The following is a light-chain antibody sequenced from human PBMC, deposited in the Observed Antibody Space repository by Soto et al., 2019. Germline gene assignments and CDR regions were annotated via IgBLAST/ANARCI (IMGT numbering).Light chain of an antibody. V-gene: IGLV3-21*04. CDR1: NIGSKS. CDR3: QVWDSREV. CDR2: YDS. Sequence: SYDLTQPPSVSVAPGETARIPCGANNIGSKSVHWYQQKPGQAPVLIIYYDSDRPSGIPERFSASNSGNTATLTISRVEAGDEADYLCQVWDSREVFGGGTKLTVL. J-gene: IGLJ2*01.